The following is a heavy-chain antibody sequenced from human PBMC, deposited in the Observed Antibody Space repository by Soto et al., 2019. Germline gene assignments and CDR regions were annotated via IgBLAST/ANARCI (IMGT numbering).Heavy chain of an antibody. J-gene: IGHJ4*02. D-gene: IGHD4-17*01. CDR2: ISSSSSYI. Sequence: EVQLVESGGGLVKPGGSLRLSCAASGFTFSSYSMNWVRQAPGKGLEWVSSISSSSSYIYYADSVKGRFTISRDNAKNSLYLQMNSLRAEDTAVYYCARPYGDYVGYFDYWGQGTLVTVSS. CDR3: ARPYGDYVGYFDY. CDR1: GFTFSSYS. V-gene: IGHV3-21*01.